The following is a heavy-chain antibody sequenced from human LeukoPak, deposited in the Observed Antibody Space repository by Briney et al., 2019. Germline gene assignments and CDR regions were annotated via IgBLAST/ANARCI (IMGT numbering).Heavy chain of an antibody. J-gene: IGHJ4*02. CDR2: IYYSGST. D-gene: IGHD4-17*01. CDR3: AREYGDLDYLDY. CDR1: GGSISSSSYY. Sequence: PSETLSLTCTVSGGSISSSSYYWGWIRQPPGKGLEWIGSIYYSGSTYYNPSLKSRVTISVDTSKNQFSLKLSSVTAADTAVYYCAREYGDLDYLDYWGQGTLVTVSS. V-gene: IGHV4-39*01.